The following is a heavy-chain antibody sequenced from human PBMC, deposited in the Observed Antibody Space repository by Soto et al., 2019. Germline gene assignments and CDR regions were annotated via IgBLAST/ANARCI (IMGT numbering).Heavy chain of an antibody. J-gene: IGHJ6*02. V-gene: IGHV1-3*01. Sequence: QVQLVQSGPEVRKPGASVKISCKASGYTLNTYDLHWVRQAPGQRLEWMGRITAANDDTKYSQIFQGRVTSRWDTSASIAFVEMHGLRSEDTAVYYWARTVRWNGLGDGLDVLGQGTTVSV. CDR2: ITAANDDT. D-gene: IGHD1-1*01. CDR3: ARTVRWNGLGDGLDV. CDR1: GYTLNTYD.